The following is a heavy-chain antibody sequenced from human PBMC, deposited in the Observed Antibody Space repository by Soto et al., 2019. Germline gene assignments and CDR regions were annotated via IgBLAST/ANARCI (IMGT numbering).Heavy chain of an antibody. CDR2: INHSGST. CDR1: GGSFSGYY. CDR3: ARGGIGIVVVPAAPIDY. J-gene: IGHJ4*02. V-gene: IGHV4-34*01. D-gene: IGHD2-2*01. Sequence: QVQLQQWGAGLLKPSETLSLTCAVYGGSFSGYYWSWIRQPPGKGLEWIGEINHSGSTNYNPSLKSRVTTSVDPSKNQFSLKLSSVTAADTAVYYCARGGIGIVVVPAAPIDYWGQGTLVTVSS.